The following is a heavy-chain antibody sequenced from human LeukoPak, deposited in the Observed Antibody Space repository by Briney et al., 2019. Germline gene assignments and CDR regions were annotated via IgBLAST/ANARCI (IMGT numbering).Heavy chain of an antibody. J-gene: IGHJ4*02. CDR1: GGSISSYY. D-gene: IGHD7-27*01. Sequence: SETLSLTCTVSGGSISSYYWSWIRQSPGRGLEWIGYIYHTGSTSYSPSLKSRVTISADTSQNQFSLKLSSVTAADTAVYYCASRKLGNDYWGQGTLVTVSS. CDR2: IYHTGST. CDR3: ASRKLGNDY. V-gene: IGHV4-59*01.